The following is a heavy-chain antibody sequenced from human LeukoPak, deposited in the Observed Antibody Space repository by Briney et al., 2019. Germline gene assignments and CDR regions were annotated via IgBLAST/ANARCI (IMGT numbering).Heavy chain of an antibody. D-gene: IGHD3-10*01. CDR3: AREIVKGLLWFGELLP. CDR1: GYTFTGYY. Sequence: ASVKVSCKASGYTFTGYYMDWVRQGPGQGLEWMGWISPNSGGTNYAQKFQGRVTMTRDTSISTAYMELSRLRSDDTAVYYCAREIVKGLLWFGELLPWGQGTLVTVSS. CDR2: ISPNSGGT. V-gene: IGHV1-2*02. J-gene: IGHJ4*02.